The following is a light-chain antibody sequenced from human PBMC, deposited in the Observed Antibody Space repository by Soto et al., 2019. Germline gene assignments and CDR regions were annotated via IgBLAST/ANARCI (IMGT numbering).Light chain of an antibody. CDR2: GSS. J-gene: IGKJ2*01. CDR3: QQYGSSPPYT. V-gene: IGKV3-20*01. CDR1: QTVSNNY. Sequence: EVVLTQSPVTLSLSPGERATLSCRASQTVSNNYLSWYQQKPGQAPRLLIFGSSDRATCIPDRFSGSGSGTDFTLTISRLVPEDFAVYYCQQYGSSPPYTCGQGTKLDIK.